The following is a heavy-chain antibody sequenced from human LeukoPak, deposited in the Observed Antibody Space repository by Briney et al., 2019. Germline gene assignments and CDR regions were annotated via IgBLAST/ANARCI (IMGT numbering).Heavy chain of an antibody. CDR2: IRYDGSNK. V-gene: IGHV3-30*02. CDR3: ARVAGIAAAL. D-gene: IGHD6-13*01. CDR1: GFTFSSYG. J-gene: IGHJ4*02. Sequence: GGSLRLSCAASGFTFSSYGMHWVRQAPGKGLEWVAFIRYDGSNKYYADSVKGRFTISRDNSKNTLYLQMNSLRAEDTAVYYCARVAGIAAALWGQGTLVTVSS.